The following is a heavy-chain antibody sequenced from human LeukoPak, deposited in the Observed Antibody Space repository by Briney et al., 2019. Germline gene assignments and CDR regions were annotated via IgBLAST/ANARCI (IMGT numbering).Heavy chain of an antibody. Sequence: ASVKVSCKASGYTFTSYGISWVRQAPGQELEWVGWISAYNGNTNYAQKLQGRVTMTTDTSTSTAYMELRSLRSDDTAVYYCARDFGYSSSWYRFDYWGQGTLVTVSS. J-gene: IGHJ4*02. CDR3: ARDFGYSSSWYRFDY. CDR1: GYTFTSYG. V-gene: IGHV1-18*01. D-gene: IGHD6-13*01. CDR2: ISAYNGNT.